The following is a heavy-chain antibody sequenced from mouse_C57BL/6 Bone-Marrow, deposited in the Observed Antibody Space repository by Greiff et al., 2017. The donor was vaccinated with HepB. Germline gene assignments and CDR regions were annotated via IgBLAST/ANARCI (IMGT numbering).Heavy chain of an antibody. CDR2: ISYSGST. V-gene: IGHV3-1*01. Sequence: EVQRVESGPGMVKPSQSLSLTCTVTGYSITSGYDWHWIRHFPGNKLEWMGYISYSGSTNYNPSLKSRISITHDTSKNHFFLKLNSVTTEDTATYYCARGDGPHFDYWGQGTTLTVSS. CDR3: ARGDGPHFDY. CDR1: GYSITSGYD. J-gene: IGHJ2*01. D-gene: IGHD1-1*01.